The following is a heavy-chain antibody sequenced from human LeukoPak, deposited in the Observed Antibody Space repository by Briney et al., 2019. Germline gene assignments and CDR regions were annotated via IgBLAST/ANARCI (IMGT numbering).Heavy chain of an antibody. CDR3: TTDVVGANAFDI. CDR1: GFTFSSSA. V-gene: IGHV3-23*01. Sequence: GGSLRLSCAASGFTFSSSAMSWVRQAPGKGLEWVSAVSSTGDSTYYADSVKGRFTISRDNSRNTLYLQMNSLKTEDTAVYYCTTDVVGANAFDIWGQGTMVTVSS. D-gene: IGHD1-26*01. CDR2: VSSTGDST. J-gene: IGHJ3*02.